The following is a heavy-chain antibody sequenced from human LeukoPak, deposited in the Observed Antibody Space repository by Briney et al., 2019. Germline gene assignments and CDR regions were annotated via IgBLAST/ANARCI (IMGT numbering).Heavy chain of an antibody. V-gene: IGHV3-30*18. J-gene: IGHJ3*02. Sequence: GGSLRLSCAVSGFTFSSYGMHWVRQAPGKGLEWVAGVSDDGSGTYYADSVKGRFSISRDNSKNTLFPQMNSLRAEDTAVYYCAKEGDSSGHCGDFDIWGQGTMVTVSS. CDR2: VSDDGSGT. D-gene: IGHD3-22*01. CDR1: GFTFSSYG. CDR3: AKEGDSSGHCGDFDI.